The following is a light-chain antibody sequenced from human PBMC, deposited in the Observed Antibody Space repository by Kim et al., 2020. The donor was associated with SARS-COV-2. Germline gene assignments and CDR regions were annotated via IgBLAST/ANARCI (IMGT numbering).Light chain of an antibody. J-gene: IGLJ3*02. CDR1: SSNIGAGYD. CDR3: QSYDSSLSGWV. V-gene: IGLV1-40*01. Sequence: QRVTIACPGSSSNIGAGYDVHWYQQLPGTAPKLLIYGNSNRPSGVPDRFSGSKSGTSASLAITGLQAEDEADYYCQSYDSSLSGWVFGGGTKLTVL. CDR2: GNS.